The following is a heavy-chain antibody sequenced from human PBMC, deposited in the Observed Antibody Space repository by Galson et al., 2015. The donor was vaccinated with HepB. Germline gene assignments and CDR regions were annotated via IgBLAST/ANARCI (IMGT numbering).Heavy chain of an antibody. CDR1: GFTFSSYA. CDR3: ARDVIPRIVGAGGAAGY. D-gene: IGHD1-26*01. V-gene: IGHV3-30*04. J-gene: IGHJ4*02. Sequence: SLRLSCAASGFTFSSYAMHWVRQAPGKGLEWVAVISYDGSNKYYADSVKGRFTISRDNSKNTLYLQMNSLRAEDTAVYYCARDVIPRIVGAGGAAGYWGQGTLVTVSS. CDR2: ISYDGSNK.